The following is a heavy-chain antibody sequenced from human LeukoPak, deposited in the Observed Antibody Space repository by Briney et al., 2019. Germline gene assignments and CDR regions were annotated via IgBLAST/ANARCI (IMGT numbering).Heavy chain of an antibody. J-gene: IGHJ2*01. CDR1: GFTFTSSA. CDR3: AADLATVVTRYFDL. D-gene: IGHD4-23*01. Sequence: ASVKVSCKASGFTFTSSAVQWVRQARGQRLEWIGWIVVGSGNTNYAQKFQERVTITRDVSTSTAYMELSSLRSEDTAVYYCAADLATVVTRYFDLWGRGTLVTVSS. CDR2: IVVGSGNT. V-gene: IGHV1-58*01.